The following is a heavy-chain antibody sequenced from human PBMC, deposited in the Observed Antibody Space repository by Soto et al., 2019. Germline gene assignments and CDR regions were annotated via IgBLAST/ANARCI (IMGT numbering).Heavy chain of an antibody. CDR3: AKGSRMWTPDY. Sequence: VASVKVSCKTSGYTFTDYAIHWVRQAPGQTLEWLGWIATGNGNTRFSQKFQGRVTITRDTSATTAYMELTSLRSEDTAVYYCAKGSRMWTPDYWGQGTLVTVSS. J-gene: IGHJ4*02. D-gene: IGHD2-21*01. CDR1: GYTFTDYA. V-gene: IGHV1-3*04. CDR2: IATGNGNT.